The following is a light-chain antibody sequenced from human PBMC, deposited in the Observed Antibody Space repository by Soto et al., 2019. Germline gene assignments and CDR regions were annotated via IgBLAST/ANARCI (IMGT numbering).Light chain of an antibody. CDR1: SSDVGGYNY. CDR3: SSYTSSSTLV. V-gene: IGLV2-14*01. J-gene: IGLJ2*01. Sequence: QSVLTQPASVSXSPGQSITISCTGTSSDVGGYNYVSWYQQHPGKAPKLMIYDVSNRPSGVSNRFSGSKSGNTASLTISGLQAEDEADYYCSSYTSSSTLVFGGGTKVTVL. CDR2: DVS.